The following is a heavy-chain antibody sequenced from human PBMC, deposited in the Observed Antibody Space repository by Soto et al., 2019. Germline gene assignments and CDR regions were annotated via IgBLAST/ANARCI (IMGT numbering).Heavy chain of an antibody. CDR3: ARAMVVAATNAFDI. CDR2: INPNSGGT. CDR1: GYTFTGYY. D-gene: IGHD2-15*01. Sequence: ASVKVSCKASGYTFTGYYMHWVRQAPGQGLEWMGWINPNSGGTNYAQKLQGWVTMTRDTSISTAYMELSRLRSDDTAVYYCARAMVVAATNAFDIWGQGTMVTVSS. V-gene: IGHV1-2*04. J-gene: IGHJ3*02.